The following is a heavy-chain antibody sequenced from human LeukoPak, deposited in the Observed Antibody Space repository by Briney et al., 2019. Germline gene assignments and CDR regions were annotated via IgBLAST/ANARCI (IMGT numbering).Heavy chain of an antibody. J-gene: IGHJ5*02. Sequence: GESLKISCKGSGYSFTSYWIGWVRQMPGKGLEWMGIIYPGDSDTRYSPSFQGQVTISADKSISTAYLQWSSLKASDTAMYCCYITMVRGVIIANQKRFDPWGQGTLVTVSS. CDR3: YITMVRGVIIANQKRFDP. CDR2: IYPGDSDT. V-gene: IGHV5-51*01. D-gene: IGHD3-10*01. CDR1: GYSFTSYW.